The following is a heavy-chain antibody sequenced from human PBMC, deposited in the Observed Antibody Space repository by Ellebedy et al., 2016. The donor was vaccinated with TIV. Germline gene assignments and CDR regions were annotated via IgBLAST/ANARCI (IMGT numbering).Heavy chain of an antibody. CDR3: ARSIAAAGTFRFDP. V-gene: IGHV4-31*01. Sequence: MPSETLSLTCTVPGGSISTGGYYWSWIRQHPGKGLEWIGYIFHSESTYYNPSLKSLVSISVDTSKNQFSLKLRSVTAADTAVYYCARSIAAAGTFRFDPWGQGTLVTVSS. D-gene: IGHD6-13*01. CDR1: GGSISTGGYY. CDR2: IFHSEST. J-gene: IGHJ5*02.